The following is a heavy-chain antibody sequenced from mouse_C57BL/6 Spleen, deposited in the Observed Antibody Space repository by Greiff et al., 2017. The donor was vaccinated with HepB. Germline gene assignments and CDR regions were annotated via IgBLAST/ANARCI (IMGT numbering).Heavy chain of an antibody. CDR1: GYTFTSYW. CDR3: ARGGKLRFDY. J-gene: IGHJ2*01. Sequence: QVQLKQPGAELVKPGASVKLSCKASGYTFTSYWMQWVKQRPGQGLEWIGEIDPSDSYTNYNQKFKGKATLTVDTSSSTAYMQLSSLTSEDSAVYYCARGGKLRFDYWGQGTTLTVSS. CDR2: IDPSDSYT. V-gene: IGHV1-50*01. D-gene: IGHD1-1*01.